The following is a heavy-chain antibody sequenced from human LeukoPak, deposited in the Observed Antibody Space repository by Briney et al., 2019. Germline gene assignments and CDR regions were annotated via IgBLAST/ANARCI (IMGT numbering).Heavy chain of an antibody. CDR3: AKAVSGSYPETRHFDY. CDR2: ISYGGSDK. V-gene: IGHV3-30*18. CDR1: GFTFSNYA. J-gene: IGHJ4*02. D-gene: IGHD1-26*01. Sequence: GGSLRLSCAASGFTFSNYAMHWVRQAPGKGLEWVAPISYGGSDKYYTDSVKGRFTVSRDNSRNTLYLQMNSLRAEDTAVYYCAKAVSGSYPETRHFDYWGQGSLVTVSS.